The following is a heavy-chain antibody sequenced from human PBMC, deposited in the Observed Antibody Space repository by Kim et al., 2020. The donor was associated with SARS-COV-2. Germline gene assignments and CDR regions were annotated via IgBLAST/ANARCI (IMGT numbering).Heavy chain of an antibody. CDR2: IYYSGST. V-gene: IGHV4-39*01. Sequence: SETLSLTCNVSGCSISSSSYYWGWIRQPPGKGLEWIGSIYYSGSTYYNPSLKSRVTISVDTSKNQFSLKLSSVTAADTAVYYCARVDIVVVPAAMSVSWFDPWGQGTLVTVSS. CDR1: GCSISSSSYY. D-gene: IGHD2-2*01. CDR3: ARVDIVVVPAAMSVSWFDP. J-gene: IGHJ5*02.